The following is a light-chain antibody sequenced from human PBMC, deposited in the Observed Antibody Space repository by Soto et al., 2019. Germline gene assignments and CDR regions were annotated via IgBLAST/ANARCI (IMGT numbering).Light chain of an antibody. J-gene: IGLJ2*01. CDR3: SSYTSSSVV. CDR2: DIS. Sequence: QSALTQPASVSGSPGQSMTISCTGTSSDVGGYNYVSWYQQHPGKAPKLMIYDISNRTSGVSNRFSGSKSGNTASLTISGRQAEDEADYYCSSYTSSSVVFGGGTKLTVL. V-gene: IGLV2-14*01. CDR1: SSDVGGYNY.